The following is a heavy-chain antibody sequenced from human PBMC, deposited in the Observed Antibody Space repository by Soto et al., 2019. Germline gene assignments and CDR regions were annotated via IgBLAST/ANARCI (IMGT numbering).Heavy chain of an antibody. D-gene: IGHD3-10*01. CDR2: ISSSSSYI. Sequence: EVQLVESGGGLVKPGGTLRLSCAASGYTFSRYSMNWIHQARGKEMERVSSISSSSSYIYYADSVKGRFTISRDNAKNSLYLQMNSLRAEDTAVYYCARSMVRGVTFGPYYYYGMDVWGQGTTVTVSS. CDR3: ARSMVRGVTFGPYYYYGMDV. CDR1: GYTFSRYS. V-gene: IGHV3-21*01. J-gene: IGHJ6*02.